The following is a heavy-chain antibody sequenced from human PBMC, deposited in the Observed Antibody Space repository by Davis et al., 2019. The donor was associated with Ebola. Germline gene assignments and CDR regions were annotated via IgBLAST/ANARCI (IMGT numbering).Heavy chain of an antibody. J-gene: IGHJ6*04. Sequence: AASVKVSCKASGYTFTSYGISWVRQAPGQGLEWMGWISAYNGDTNYAQKLQGRVTMTTDTSTSTAYMELRSLRSDDTAVYYCARYFARPRYYYYGMDVWGKGTTVTVSS. CDR1: GYTFTSYG. D-gene: IGHD6-6*01. V-gene: IGHV1-18*04. CDR2: ISAYNGDT. CDR3: ARYFARPRYYYYGMDV.